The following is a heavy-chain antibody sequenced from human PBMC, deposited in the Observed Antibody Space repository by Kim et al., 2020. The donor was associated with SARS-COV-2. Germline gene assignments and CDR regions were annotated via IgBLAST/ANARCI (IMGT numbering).Heavy chain of an antibody. CDR2: IYYSGST. CDR1: GGSISSGGYY. V-gene: IGHV4-31*03. J-gene: IGHJ4*02. Sequence: SETLSLTCTVSGGSISSGGYYWSWIRQHPGKGLEWIGYIYYSGSTYYNPSLKSRVTISVDTSKNQFSLKLSSVTAADTAVYYCASAPLGVVTAIDGGYFDYWGQGTLVTVSS. D-gene: IGHD2-21*02. CDR3: ASAPLGVVTAIDGGYFDY.